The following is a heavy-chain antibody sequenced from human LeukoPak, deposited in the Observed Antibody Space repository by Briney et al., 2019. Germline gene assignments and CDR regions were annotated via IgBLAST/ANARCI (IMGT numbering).Heavy chain of an antibody. Sequence: GGSLRLSCAASGFTFSSYGMPWVRQAPGKGLEWVAVISYDGSNKYYADSVKGRFTISRDNSKNTLYLQMNSLRAEDTAVYYCAKSHSGYDSFDYWGQGTLVTVSS. CDR2: ISYDGSNK. CDR3: AKSHSGYDSFDY. V-gene: IGHV3-30*18. J-gene: IGHJ4*02. D-gene: IGHD5-12*01. CDR1: GFTFSSYG.